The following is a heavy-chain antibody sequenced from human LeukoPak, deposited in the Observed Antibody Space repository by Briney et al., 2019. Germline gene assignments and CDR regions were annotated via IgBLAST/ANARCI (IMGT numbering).Heavy chain of an antibody. CDR3: ARIGASLYDSSGYMMKNAFDI. D-gene: IGHD3-22*01. V-gene: IGHV3-7*01. J-gene: IGHJ3*02. Sequence: GGSLRLSCAASGFTFSSYWMSWVRQAPGKGPEWVANIKQDGSEKYYVDSVKGRFTISRDNAKNSLYLQMNSLRAEDTAVYYCARIGASLYDSSGYMMKNAFDIWGQGTMVTVSS. CDR2: IKQDGSEK. CDR1: GFTFSSYW.